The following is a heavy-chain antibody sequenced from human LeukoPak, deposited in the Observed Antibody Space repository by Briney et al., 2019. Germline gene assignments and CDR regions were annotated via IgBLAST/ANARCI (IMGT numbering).Heavy chain of an antibody. D-gene: IGHD3-10*01. V-gene: IGHV1-69*04. J-gene: IGHJ4*02. CDR3: ATSPDSRELTQGDS. CDR2: IMPILDIT. CDR1: GGTLSHSA. Sequence: ASVKVSCKASGGTLSHSAVSCAPQAPGQGLEWMGRIMPILDITHYAQKFQGRVTISADKSTSTAYMDPSGLRSGDTAVYYCATSPDSRELTQGDSWGQGTLVTVSS.